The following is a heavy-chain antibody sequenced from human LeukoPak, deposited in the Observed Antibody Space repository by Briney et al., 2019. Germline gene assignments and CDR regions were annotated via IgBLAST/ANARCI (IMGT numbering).Heavy chain of an antibody. CDR2: IIPILGIA. V-gene: IGHV1-69*04. J-gene: IGHJ4*02. Sequence: SVTVSFTASAGTFSSYAISWVRQAPGQGLEWMGRIIPILGIANYAQKFQGRVTITADKSTSTAYMELSSLRSEDTAVYYCARGRDGYPLDYWGQGTLVTVSS. CDR3: ARGRDGYPLDY. CDR1: AGTFSSYA. D-gene: IGHD5-24*01.